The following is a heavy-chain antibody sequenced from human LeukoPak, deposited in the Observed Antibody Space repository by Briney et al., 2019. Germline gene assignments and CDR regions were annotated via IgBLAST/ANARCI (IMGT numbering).Heavy chain of an antibody. Sequence: ASVKVSCRTSGYTFTSYDIHWVRQAPGQGLEWMGWMNPYSCNTGYAQKFQGGVTMTRITSISTDYMELSSLRSEDTAVYYCARGGILRYFDWLGSGGMDVWGQGTTVTVSS. V-gene: IGHV1-8*01. CDR3: ARGGILRYFDWLGSGGMDV. J-gene: IGHJ6*02. D-gene: IGHD3-9*01. CDR1: GYTFTSYD. CDR2: MNPYSCNT.